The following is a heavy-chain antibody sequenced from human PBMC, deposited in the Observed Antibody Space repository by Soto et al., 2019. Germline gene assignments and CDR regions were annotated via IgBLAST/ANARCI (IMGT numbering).Heavy chain of an antibody. CDR2: MNPNSGNT. V-gene: IGHV1-8*01. CDR3: ARGRRTKPGIAVAGTPIGGDPDY. D-gene: IGHD6-19*01. Sequence: ASVKVSCKASGYTFTSYDINWVRQATGQGLEWMGWMNPNSGNTGYAQKFQGRVTMTRNTSISTAYMELSSLRSEDTAVYYCARGRRTKPGIAVAGTPIGGDPDYWGQGTLVTVSS. CDR1: GYTFTSYD. J-gene: IGHJ4*02.